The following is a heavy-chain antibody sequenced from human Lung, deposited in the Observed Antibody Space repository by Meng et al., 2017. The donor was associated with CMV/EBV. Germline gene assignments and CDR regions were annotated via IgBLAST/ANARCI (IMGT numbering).Heavy chain of an antibody. Sequence: QAQLGQAGGEVKKPGASGKVSCKDSGDTFTNYGITWVRQAPGQGLEWMGWINAYNVDTNYAQKLQGRVTMTTETSTSTAYMELRSLRSDDTAVYYCARVEVGITSGDYWGQGTLVTVSS. J-gene: IGHJ4*02. CDR2: INAYNVDT. D-gene: IGHD1-26*01. V-gene: IGHV1-18*01. CDR3: ARVEVGITSGDY. CDR1: GDTFTNYG.